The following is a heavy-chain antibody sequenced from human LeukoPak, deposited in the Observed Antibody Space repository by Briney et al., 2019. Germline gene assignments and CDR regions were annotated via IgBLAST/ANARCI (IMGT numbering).Heavy chain of an antibody. CDR1: GYTFTGYY. J-gene: IGHJ4*02. Sequence: GASVKVSCKASGYTFTGYYMHWVRQAPGQGLEWMGWINPNSGGTNYAQKFQGRVTMTRDTSINIAYMEVSRLRSDDTAVYYCATDGLSIAVAGKGDYFDYWGQGTLVTVSS. D-gene: IGHD6-13*01. V-gene: IGHV1-2*02. CDR2: INPNSGGT. CDR3: ATDGLSIAVAGKGDYFDY.